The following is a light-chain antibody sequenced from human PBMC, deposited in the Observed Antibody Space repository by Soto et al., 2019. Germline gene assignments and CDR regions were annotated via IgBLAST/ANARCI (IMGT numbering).Light chain of an antibody. Sequence: QSALTQPRSVSGSPGQSVAMSCTGTSSDVGGYNYVSWYQQHPAKAPKLIIYDVDKRPSGVPDRFSASKSGNTASLTISGLQADDEADYYCSSYAGSYTFLIFGGGTKLTVL. CDR1: SSDVGGYNY. CDR3: SSYAGSYTFLI. CDR2: DVD. J-gene: IGLJ2*01. V-gene: IGLV2-11*01.